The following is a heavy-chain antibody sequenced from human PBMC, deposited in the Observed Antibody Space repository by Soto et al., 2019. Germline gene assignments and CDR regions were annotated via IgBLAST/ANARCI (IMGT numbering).Heavy chain of an antibody. V-gene: IGHV4-59*01. CDR3: ARVKLNDFWTYYFDY. D-gene: IGHD3-3*01. Sequence: PSEMLSLTCTVSGGSISSYYWSWIRQPPGKGLEWIGYIYYSGSTNYNPSLKSRVTISVDTSKNQFSLKLSSVTAADTAVYYCARVKLNDFWTYYFDYWGQGTLVTVSS. J-gene: IGHJ4*02. CDR1: GGSISSYY. CDR2: IYYSGST.